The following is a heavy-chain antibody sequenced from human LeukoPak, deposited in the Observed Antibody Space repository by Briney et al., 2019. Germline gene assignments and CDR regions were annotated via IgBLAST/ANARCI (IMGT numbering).Heavy chain of an antibody. J-gene: IGHJ3*02. D-gene: IGHD4-17*01. V-gene: IGHV3-23*01. CDR1: GFTFSSYA. CDR3: AKDIGDYGDSAGTYAFDI. CDR2: ISGSGGST. Sequence: GGSLRLSCAASGFTFSSYAMSWVRQAPGKGLEWVSAISGSGGSTYYADSVKGRFTISRDNSKDTLYLQMNSLRAEDTALYYCAKDIGDYGDSAGTYAFDIWGQGTMVTVSS.